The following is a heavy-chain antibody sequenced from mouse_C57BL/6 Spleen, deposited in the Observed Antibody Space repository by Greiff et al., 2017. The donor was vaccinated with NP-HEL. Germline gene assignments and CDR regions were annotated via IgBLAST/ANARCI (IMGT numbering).Heavy chain of an antibody. D-gene: IGHD2-4*01. Sequence: QVQLQQPGAELVKPGASVKLSCKASGYNFNSYWMHWVKQRPGPGLEWIGMIHPNSGSTKYNEKFKSKATLTVDKSSSTAYMQLSSLTSEDSSVYYCARGYYDYDEGYFDVWGTGTTVTVSS. CDR3: ARGYYDYDEGYFDV. J-gene: IGHJ1*03. CDR1: GYNFNSYW. CDR2: IHPNSGST. V-gene: IGHV1-64*01.